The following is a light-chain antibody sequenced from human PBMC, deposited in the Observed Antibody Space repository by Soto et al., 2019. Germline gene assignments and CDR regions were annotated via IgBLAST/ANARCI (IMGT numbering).Light chain of an antibody. V-gene: IGKV3-20*01. J-gene: IGKJ1*01. Sequence: EIVLTQSPCTLSLSPGARPTLACRASQSVSSSYLAWYQQKPGQAPRILIYGASSGATGIPDRFSGSASGTDFTLTISRLEPEDFAVYYCQQYGSPRTFGQGTKVDIK. CDR2: GAS. CDR3: QQYGSPRT. CDR1: QSVSSSY.